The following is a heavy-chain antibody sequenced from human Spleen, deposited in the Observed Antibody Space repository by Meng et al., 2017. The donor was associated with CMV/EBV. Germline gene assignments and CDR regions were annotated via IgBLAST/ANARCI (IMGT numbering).Heavy chain of an antibody. CDR2: IGTAGDT. Sequence: GFPFSSYDMHWVRQATGKGLEWVSAIGTAGDTYYPGSVKGRFTISRENAKNSLYLQMNSLRAGDTAVYYCARGRGLLYGYYYYGMDVWGQGTTVTVSS. D-gene: IGHD2-2*02. V-gene: IGHV3-13*01. J-gene: IGHJ6*02. CDR1: GFPFSSYD. CDR3: ARGRGLLYGYYYYGMDV.